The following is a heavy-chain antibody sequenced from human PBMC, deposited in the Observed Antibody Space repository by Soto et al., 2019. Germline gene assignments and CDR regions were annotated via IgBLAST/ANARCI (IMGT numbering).Heavy chain of an antibody. V-gene: IGHV3-23*01. D-gene: IGHD3-10*01. CDR3: AKDPYYYGSGSYYNEVDY. Sequence: GSLRLSCAASGFTFSSYAMSWVRQAPGKGLEWVSAISGSGGSTYYADSVKGRFTISRDNSKNTLYLQMNSLRAEDTAVYYCAKDPYYYGSGSYYNEVDYWGQGTLVTVSS. CDR1: GFTFSSYA. J-gene: IGHJ4*02. CDR2: ISGSGGST.